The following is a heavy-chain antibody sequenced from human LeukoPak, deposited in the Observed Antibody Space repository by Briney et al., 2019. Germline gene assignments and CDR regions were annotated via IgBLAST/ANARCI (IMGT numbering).Heavy chain of an antibody. V-gene: IGHV3-21*01. CDR1: GFTFSSYS. CDR3: AREKDSSSSGRPIEDFDY. CDR2: ISSGSSYI. Sequence: PGGSLRLSCAASGFTFSSYSMNWFRQAPGKGLEWVSSISSGSSYIYYADSVKGRFTISRDNAKNSLYLQMNSLRAEDTAVYYCAREKDSSSSGRPIEDFDYWGQGTLVTVSS. J-gene: IGHJ4*02. D-gene: IGHD6-6*01.